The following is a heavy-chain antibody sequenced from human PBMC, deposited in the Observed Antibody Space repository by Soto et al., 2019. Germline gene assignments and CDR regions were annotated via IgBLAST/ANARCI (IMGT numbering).Heavy chain of an antibody. CDR1: GITVSNNY. CDR3: ARDPDATGWAV. V-gene: IGHV3-66*01. D-gene: IGHD6-19*01. CDR2: MYSGGST. Sequence: EVQLVESGGGLVQPGGSLRLSCAASGITVSNNYMSWVRQAPGKGLEWVSLMYSGGSTYYADSVKGRFIISRDTSKNSRYLHMNSLRAEDTAVYFCARDPDATGWAVWGQGTLVTVSS. J-gene: IGHJ4*02.